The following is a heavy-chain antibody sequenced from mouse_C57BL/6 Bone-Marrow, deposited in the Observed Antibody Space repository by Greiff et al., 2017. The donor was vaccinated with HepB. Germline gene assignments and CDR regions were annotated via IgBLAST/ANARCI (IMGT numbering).Heavy chain of an antibody. CDR3: TGYDGYQGFAY. D-gene: IGHD2-3*01. Sequence: DVQLQESGAELVRPGASVKLSCTASGFNIKDDYMHWVKQRPEQGLEWIGWIDPENGDTEYASKFQGKATITADTSSNTAYLQLSSLTSEDTAVYYCTGYDGYQGFAYWGQGTLVTVSA. CDR2: IDPENGDT. J-gene: IGHJ3*01. CDR1: GFNIKDDY. V-gene: IGHV14-4*01.